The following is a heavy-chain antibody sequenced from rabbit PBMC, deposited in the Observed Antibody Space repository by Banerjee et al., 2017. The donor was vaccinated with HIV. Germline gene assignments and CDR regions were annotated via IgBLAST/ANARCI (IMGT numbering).Heavy chain of an antibody. CDR2: IYAGSSGST. Sequence: QEQLEESGGGLVQPEGSLTLTCKASGFDFSSTYYMCWVRQAPGKGLEWIACIYAGSSGSTYYASWAKGRFTISKTSSTTVTLQMTSLTAADTATYFCARDLTGVTGWNFNLWGPGTLVTVS. CDR3: ARDLTGVTGWNFNL. CDR1: GFDFSSTYY. V-gene: IGHV1S45*01. D-gene: IGHD7-1*01. J-gene: IGHJ4*01.